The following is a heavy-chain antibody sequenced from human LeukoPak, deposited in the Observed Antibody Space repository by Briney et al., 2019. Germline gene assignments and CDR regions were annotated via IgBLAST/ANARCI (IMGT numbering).Heavy chain of an antibody. CDR1: GGTLSSYA. V-gene: IGHV1-69*06. D-gene: IGHD3-10*01. CDR3: ARDSGPWGVFDP. CDR2: IIPIFGTA. Sequence: GASVKVSFKASGGTLSSYAISWVRQAPGQGLEWMGGIIPIFGTANYAQKFQGRVTITADKSTSTAYMELSSLRSEDTAVYYCARDSGPWGVFDPWGQGTLVTVSS. J-gene: IGHJ5*02.